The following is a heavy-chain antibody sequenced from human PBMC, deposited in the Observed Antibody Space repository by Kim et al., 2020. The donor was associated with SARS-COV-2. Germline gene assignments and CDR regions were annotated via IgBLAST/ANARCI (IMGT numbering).Heavy chain of an antibody. Sequence: ASVKVSCKASGYTFTTYFLHWVRQAPGQRLEWMGWINAGNGSTRYSQKFQGRVTITRDTSASTGYMELSSLRSEDTAVYFCARGSSSGHVPAWGRGTLVTVSS. CDR2: INAGNGST. CDR1: GYTFTTYF. J-gene: IGHJ5*02. CDR3: ARGSSSGHVPA. D-gene: IGHD3-10*01. V-gene: IGHV1-3*01.